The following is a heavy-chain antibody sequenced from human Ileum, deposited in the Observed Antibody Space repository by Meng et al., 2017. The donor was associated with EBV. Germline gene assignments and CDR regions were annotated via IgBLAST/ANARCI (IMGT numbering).Heavy chain of an antibody. CDR2: IGLSADAI. D-gene: IGHD1-14*01. Sequence: LVEFGGGLVKPGGSLGLSCAASGFTFSDYSLSWIRQAPGKGLQVIASIGLSADAIYYADSVKGRFTISRDNANNSLYLQMNNLRVDETAVYYCAGRNNWFDPWGQGTLVTVSS. CDR1: GFTFSDYS. V-gene: IGHV3-11*01. J-gene: IGHJ5*02. CDR3: AGRNNWFDP.